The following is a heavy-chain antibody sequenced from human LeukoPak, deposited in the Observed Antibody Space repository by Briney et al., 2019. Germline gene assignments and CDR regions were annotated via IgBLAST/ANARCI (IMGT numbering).Heavy chain of an antibody. CDR3: TRSGLTGMREYPRADYYYYGMDV. CDR1: GGSFSGYY. Sequence: PSETLSLTCAVYGGSFSGYYWSWIRQPPGKGLEWIGEINHSGSTNYNPSLKSRVTMSVDPSTNQFSLKLSSVTAADTAVYSCTRSGLTGMREYPRADYYYYGMDVWGQGTAVTVSS. CDR2: INHSGST. V-gene: IGHV4-34*01. D-gene: IGHD2-2*02. J-gene: IGHJ6*01.